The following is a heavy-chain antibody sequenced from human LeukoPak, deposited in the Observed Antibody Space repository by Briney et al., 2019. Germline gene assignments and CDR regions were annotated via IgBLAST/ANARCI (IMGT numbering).Heavy chain of an antibody. J-gene: IGHJ5*01. V-gene: IGHV3-48*03. CDR1: GFTFSNYE. D-gene: IGHD6-13*01. CDR3: ARGVGSSWPGWFDS. CDR2: ISHSGRTI. Sequence: PGGSLRLSCAASGFTFSNYELNWVRQAPGKGLEWVSYISHSGRTIYSADSVKGRFTISRDNAKNSLYLQMNSLRAEDTAVYYCARGVGSSWPGWFDSWGQGTLVTVSS.